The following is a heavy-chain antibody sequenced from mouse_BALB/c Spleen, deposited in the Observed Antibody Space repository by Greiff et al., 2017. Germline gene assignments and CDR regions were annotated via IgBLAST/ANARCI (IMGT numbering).Heavy chain of an antibody. D-gene: IGHD1-1*01. Sequence: QVQLQQSGAELVRPGTSVKISCKASGYTFTNYWLGWVKQRPGHGLEWIGDIYPGGGYTNYNEKFKGKATLTADTSSSTAYMQLSSLTSEDSAVYFCARPGYYGSSSDYWGQGTTLTVSS. V-gene: IGHV1-63*02. J-gene: IGHJ2*01. CDR2: IYPGGGYT. CDR3: ARPGYYGSSSDY. CDR1: GYTFTNYW.